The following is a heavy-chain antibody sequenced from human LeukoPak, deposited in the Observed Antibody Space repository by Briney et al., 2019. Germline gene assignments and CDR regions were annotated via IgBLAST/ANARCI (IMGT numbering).Heavy chain of an antibody. Sequence: AGGSLRLSCAASGFTFSSYAMSWVRQAPGKGLEWVSAISGSGGSTYYADSVKGRFTISRDKSKNTLYLQMNSLRAEDTAVYYCAKGGRYYVGEFLDYWGQGTLVTVSS. CDR2: ISGSGGST. J-gene: IGHJ4*02. V-gene: IGHV3-23*01. CDR3: AKGGRYYVGEFLDY. D-gene: IGHD3-10*01. CDR1: GFTFSSYA.